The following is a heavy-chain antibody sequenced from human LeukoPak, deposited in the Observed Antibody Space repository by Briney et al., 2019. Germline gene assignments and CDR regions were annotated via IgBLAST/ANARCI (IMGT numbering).Heavy chain of an antibody. CDR2: ISWNRGSI. J-gene: IGHJ4*02. CDR1: GFTFDDYA. D-gene: IGHD4-17*01. V-gene: IGHV3-9*01. CDR3: AKDSHPTVTYFDY. Sequence: GGSLRLSCAASGFTFDDYAMHWVRQAPGKGLEWVSGISWNRGSIGYADSVKGRFTISRDNAKNSLYLQMNSLRAEDTALYYCAKDSHPTVTYFDYWGQGTLVTVSS.